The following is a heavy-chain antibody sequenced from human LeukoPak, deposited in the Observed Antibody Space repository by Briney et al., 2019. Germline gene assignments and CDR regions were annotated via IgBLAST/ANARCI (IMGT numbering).Heavy chain of an antibody. V-gene: IGHV3-66*01. J-gene: IGHJ4*02. CDR3: ARDSPYCSSTSCYGFDY. D-gene: IGHD2-2*01. CDR1: GFTVSSNY. Sequence: GGSLRLSCAASGFTVSSNYMSWVRQAPGKGLEWVSVIYSGGSTYYADSVKGRFTISRDNSKNTLYLQMNSLRAEDTAVYYCARDSPYCSSTSCYGFDYWGQGTLVTVSS. CDR2: IYSGGST.